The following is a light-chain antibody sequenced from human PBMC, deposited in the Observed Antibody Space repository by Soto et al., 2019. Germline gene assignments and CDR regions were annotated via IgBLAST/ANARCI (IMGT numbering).Light chain of an antibody. Sequence: EIVFTQSPATLSFSPGERAPLSCRASQSVSSYLAWYQQKPGQAPRLLIYDASNRATGIPARFSGSGSGTDFTLTISSLEPEDFAVYYCQQLRTFGQGTRWIS. CDR1: QSVSSY. J-gene: IGKJ1*01. CDR2: DAS. CDR3: QQLRT. V-gene: IGKV3-11*01.